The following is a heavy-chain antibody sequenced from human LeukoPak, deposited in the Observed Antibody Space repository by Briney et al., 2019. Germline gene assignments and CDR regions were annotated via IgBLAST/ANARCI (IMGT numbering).Heavy chain of an antibody. V-gene: IGHV5-51*01. Sequence: GESLKISCKGSGYSFTSYWIGWVRQMPGKGLEWVGIIYPGDSDTRYSPSFQGQVTISADKSISTAYLQWSSLKASDTAMYYCARRIAVAYWYFDLWGRGTLVTVSS. CDR1: GYSFTSYW. J-gene: IGHJ2*01. CDR2: IYPGDSDT. CDR3: ARRIAVAYWYFDL. D-gene: IGHD6-19*01.